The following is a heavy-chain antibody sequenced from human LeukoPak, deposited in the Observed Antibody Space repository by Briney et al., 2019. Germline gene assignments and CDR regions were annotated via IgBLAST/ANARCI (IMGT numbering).Heavy chain of an antibody. Sequence: GGSLRLSCAASGFTFSSYWMHWVRQAPGKGLVWVSRINSDGSSTSYADSVKGRFTISRDNAKNTLYLQMNSLRAEDTAVYYRARDRLEHGWRFFDYWGQGTLVTVSS. V-gene: IGHV3-74*01. J-gene: IGHJ4*02. CDR1: GFTFSSYW. CDR3: ARDRLEHGWRFFDY. CDR2: INSDGSST. D-gene: IGHD1/OR15-1a*01.